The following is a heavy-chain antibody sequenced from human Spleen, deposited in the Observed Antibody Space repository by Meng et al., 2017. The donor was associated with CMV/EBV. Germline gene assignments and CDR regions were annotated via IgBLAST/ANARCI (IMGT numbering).Heavy chain of an antibody. J-gene: IGHJ5*02. CDR3: ARDGVEGASYVVWFDP. CDR1: GGSISSSYYY. V-gene: IGHV4-39*07. CDR2: VYYSGTT. Sequence: SETLSLTCTVSGGSISSSYYYWSWIRQPPGKGLEWIGYVYYSGTTYYNPSLKSRVTISLDTSKNQFSLKLSSVTAADTAVYYCARDGVEGASYVVWFDPWGQGTLVTVSS. D-gene: IGHD1-26*01.